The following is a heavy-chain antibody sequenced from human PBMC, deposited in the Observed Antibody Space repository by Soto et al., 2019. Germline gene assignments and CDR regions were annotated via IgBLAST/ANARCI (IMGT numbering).Heavy chain of an antibody. CDR3: VAYDSSGYYLLKYYFDY. Sequence: GGSLRLSCAASGFTFSSYAMSWVRQAPGKGLEWVSAISGSGGSTYYADSVKGRFTISRDNSKNTLYLQMNSLRAEDTAVYYCVAYDSSGYYLLKYYFDYWGQGTLVNVAS. CDR2: ISGSGGST. CDR1: GFTFSSYA. V-gene: IGHV3-23*01. J-gene: IGHJ4*02. D-gene: IGHD3-22*01.